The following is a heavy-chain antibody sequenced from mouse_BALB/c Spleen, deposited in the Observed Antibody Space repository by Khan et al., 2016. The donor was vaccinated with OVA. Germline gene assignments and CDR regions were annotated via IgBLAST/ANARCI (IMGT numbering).Heavy chain of an antibody. V-gene: IGHV2-2*02. Sequence: QVQLKESGPGLVQPSQSLSITCTVSGFSLTSYGVHWVRQSPGKGLEWLGMIWSSGSTDYNATFISRLSISKDNSKSQVFFKMNSLQANDTAIYYWARNRNGYFDYWGQGTTLTVSS. CDR2: IWSSGST. CDR3: ARNRNGYFDY. J-gene: IGHJ2*01. CDR1: GFSLTSYG. D-gene: IGHD1-1*02.